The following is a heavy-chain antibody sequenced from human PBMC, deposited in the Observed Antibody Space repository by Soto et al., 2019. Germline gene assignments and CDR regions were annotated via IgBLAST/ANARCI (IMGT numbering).Heavy chain of an antibody. Sequence: SETLSLTCTVSGGSISSYYWSWIRQPPGKGLEWIGYIYYSGSTNYNPSLKSRVTISVDTSKNQFSLKLSSVTAADTAVYYCAKVRGDYGSGSYYYYYYYMDVWGKGTTVTVSS. J-gene: IGHJ6*03. CDR3: AKVRGDYGSGSYYYYYYYMDV. CDR1: GGSISSYY. V-gene: IGHV4-59*08. CDR2: IYYSGST. D-gene: IGHD3-10*01.